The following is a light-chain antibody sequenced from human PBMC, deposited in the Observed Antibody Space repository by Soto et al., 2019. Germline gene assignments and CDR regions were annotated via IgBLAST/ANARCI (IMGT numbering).Light chain of an antibody. CDR2: GAS. Sequence: EIVMTQSPATLSVSPGERATLSCRASQSVSSNLAWYQQKPGQAPRLLIYGASTRATGIPARFSGSGSGTDFTLTISRLEPEDFAVYYCQQYGSSPQPFGQGTRLEIK. J-gene: IGKJ5*01. CDR1: QSVSSN. CDR3: QQYGSSPQP. V-gene: IGKV3-15*01.